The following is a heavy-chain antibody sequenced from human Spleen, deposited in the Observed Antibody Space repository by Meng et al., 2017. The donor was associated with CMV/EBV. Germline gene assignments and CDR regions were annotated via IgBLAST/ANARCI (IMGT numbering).Heavy chain of an antibody. J-gene: IGHJ3*01. V-gene: IGHV3-15*01. CDR2: IKSKTDGGTT. CDR1: GIIFSNAW. CDR3: VKGYSGVDIYAFDV. Sequence: GIIFSNAWMTWVRQAPGKGLEWVGRIKSKTDGGTTDYAAPVKGRFTISRDDSKNTLYLQMNSLKTEDTAVYYCVKGYSGVDIYAFDVWGPGTMVTVSS. D-gene: IGHD5-12*01.